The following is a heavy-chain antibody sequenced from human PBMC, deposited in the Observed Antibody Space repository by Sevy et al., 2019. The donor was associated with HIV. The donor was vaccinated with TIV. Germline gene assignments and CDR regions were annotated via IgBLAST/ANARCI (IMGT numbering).Heavy chain of an antibody. Sequence: GGSLRLSCAISGFIVNDKYIIWVRQAPGKGLEWVSVIFSSGSTYYADSAKGRFTISRDNSKNTVYLQMNSVRAEDTDVYYCVSLFLSYRSGWSYFDYWGQGTLVTVSS. CDR1: GFIVNDKY. CDR3: VSLFLSYRSGWSYFDY. D-gene: IGHD6-19*01. J-gene: IGHJ4*02. CDR2: IFSSGST. V-gene: IGHV3-66*02.